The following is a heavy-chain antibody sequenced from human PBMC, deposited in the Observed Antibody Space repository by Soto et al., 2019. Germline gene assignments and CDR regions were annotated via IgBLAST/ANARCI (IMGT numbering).Heavy chain of an antibody. Sequence: GASVKDSCKASGYTFTSYAMHWVRQAPGQRLEWMGWINAGNGNTKYSQKFQGRVTITRDTSASTAYMELSSLRSEDTAVYYCARGLVGSWYAFDIWGQGTMVTVSS. CDR2: INAGNGNT. CDR3: ARGLVGSWYAFDI. J-gene: IGHJ3*02. D-gene: IGHD6-13*01. V-gene: IGHV1-3*01. CDR1: GYTFTSYA.